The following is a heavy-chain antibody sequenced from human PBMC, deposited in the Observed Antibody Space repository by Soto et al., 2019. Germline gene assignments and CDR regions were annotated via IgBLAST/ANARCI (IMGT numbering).Heavy chain of an antibody. V-gene: IGHV1-2*04. J-gene: IGHJ6*02. D-gene: IGHD2-8*01. CDR3: ARALMREVYYYYYGMDV. Sequence: ASVKVSCKASGYTFTGYYMHWVRQAPGQGLEWMGWINPNSGGTNYAQKFQGWVTMTRDTSISTAYMELSRLRSDDTAVYYCARALMREVYYYYYGMDVWGQGTTVTVSS. CDR2: INPNSGGT. CDR1: GYTFTGYY.